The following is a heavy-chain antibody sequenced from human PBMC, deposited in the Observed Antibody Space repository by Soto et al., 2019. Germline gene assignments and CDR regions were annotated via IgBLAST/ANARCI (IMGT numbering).Heavy chain of an antibody. CDR3: ARLAPCSGGICSSRPLDY. CDR1: GYTFATYG. J-gene: IGHJ4*02. CDR2: ITPYNGDT. V-gene: IGHV1-18*01. D-gene: IGHD2-15*01. Sequence: QVQLQQSGAEAKKPGATLKVSCKAPGYTFATYGITWVRQAPAQGLEWMGWITPYNGDTNYAQRLQGRVTMTTDISTNTAYMEVRSLRSDDTAVYYCARLAPCSGGICSSRPLDYWGQGTLVTVSS.